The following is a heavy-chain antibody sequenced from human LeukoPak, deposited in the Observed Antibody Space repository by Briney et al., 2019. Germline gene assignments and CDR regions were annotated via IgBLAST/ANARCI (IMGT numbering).Heavy chain of an antibody. CDR2: IYYSGST. CDR3: ARHTVDTAMVANGAFDI. J-gene: IGHJ3*02. V-gene: IGHV4-59*01. Sequence: SETLSLTCTVSGGSISSYYWSWIRQPPGKGLEWIGYIYYSGSTNYNPSLKSRVTISVDTSKNQFSLKLSSVTAADTAVYYCARHTVDTAMVANGAFDIWGQGTMVTVSS. D-gene: IGHD5-18*01. CDR1: GGSISSYY.